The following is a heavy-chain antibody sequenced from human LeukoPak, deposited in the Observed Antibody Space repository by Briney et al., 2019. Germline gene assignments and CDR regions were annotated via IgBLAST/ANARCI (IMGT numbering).Heavy chain of an antibody. CDR1: GFTFSSYW. D-gene: IGHD6-13*01. J-gene: IGHJ4*01. CDR3: ARDGTAAGLYFDL. CDR2: IKQDGGEK. V-gene: IGHV3-7*01. Sequence: GGSLRLSCAVSGFTFSSYWMNWVRQAPGKGLEWVASIKQDGGEKSYADSVKGRFTISRDNAKNSLYLQMSSLRVEDTAAYYCARDGTAAGLYFDLWGQGTLVTVSS.